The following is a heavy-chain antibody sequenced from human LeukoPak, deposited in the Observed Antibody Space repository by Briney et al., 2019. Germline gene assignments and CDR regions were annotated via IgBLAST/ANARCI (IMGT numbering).Heavy chain of an antibody. D-gene: IGHD1-26*01. CDR1: GGSFSGYY. Sequence: SVTLSLTCAVYGGSFSGYYWSWIRQPPGKGLEWLGEINHSGSTIYNPSLKSRVPISVDTSQNQFSLKLSSVTAADTAVYYCARGWRQQRSGRWFDPWGQGTLVTVSP. CDR3: ARGWRQQRSGRWFDP. J-gene: IGHJ5*02. CDR2: INHSGST. V-gene: IGHV4-34*01.